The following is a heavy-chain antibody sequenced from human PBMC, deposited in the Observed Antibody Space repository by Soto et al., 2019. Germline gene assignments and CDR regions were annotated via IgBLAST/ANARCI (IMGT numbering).Heavy chain of an antibody. V-gene: IGHV3-66*01. D-gene: IGHD3-10*01. J-gene: IGHJ4*02. CDR1: GFTVSTNY. CDR2: IYSGGST. Sequence: GGSLRLSCAASGFTVSTNYISWVRQAPGKGLEWVSVIYSGGSTYYADSVNGRFTIARDNSKNTLYLQMNSLGAEDTAVYYCAREVGHYYDSGGYYFDYWGQGTLVTVSS. CDR3: AREVGHYYDSGGYYFDY.